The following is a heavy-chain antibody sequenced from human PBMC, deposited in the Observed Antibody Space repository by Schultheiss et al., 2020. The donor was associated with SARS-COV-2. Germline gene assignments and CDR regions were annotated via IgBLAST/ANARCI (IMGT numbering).Heavy chain of an antibody. CDR3: ARPRARIAASGAFDY. CDR1: GFTFSSHA. J-gene: IGHJ4*02. V-gene: IGHV3-30-3*01. Sequence: GGSLRLSCAASGFTFSSHAIHWVRQAPGKGLEWVAVMSYDGYNKYYADSVKGRFTISRDNSKNTLYLRMNSLRADDTAVYYCARPRARIAASGAFDYWGQGTLVTVSS. D-gene: IGHD6-6*01. CDR2: MSYDGYNK.